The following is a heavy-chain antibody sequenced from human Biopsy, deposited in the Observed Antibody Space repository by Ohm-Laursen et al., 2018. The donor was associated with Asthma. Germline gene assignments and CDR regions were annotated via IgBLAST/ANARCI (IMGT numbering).Heavy chain of an antibody. Sequence: LRLSCAASGFTFMTYGMHWVRQVPGKGLEWVATVGSDESYTDHADSVKGRFTISRDNSKDTLHLQMNGLSPEDTAVYYCARDFSRAIMIGGGREHYFDFWGQGTLVTVSS. J-gene: IGHJ4*02. CDR2: VGSDESYT. CDR1: GFTFMTYG. CDR3: ARDFSRAIMIGGGREHYFDF. V-gene: IGHV3-33*01. D-gene: IGHD3-16*01.